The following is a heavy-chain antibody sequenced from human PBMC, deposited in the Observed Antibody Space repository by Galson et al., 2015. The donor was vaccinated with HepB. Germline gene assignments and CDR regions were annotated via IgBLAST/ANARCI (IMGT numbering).Heavy chain of an antibody. CDR1: GYTFTSYG. Sequence: SVKVSCKASGYTFTSYGISWVRQAPGQGLEWMGWISAYNGNTNYAQKLQGRVTMTTDTSTSTAYMELRSLRSDDTAVYCCARWVEYDILTGYYIPPPLDYWGQGTLVTVSS. D-gene: IGHD3-9*01. V-gene: IGHV1-18*01. CDR3: ARWVEYDILTGYYIPPPLDY. CDR2: ISAYNGNT. J-gene: IGHJ4*02.